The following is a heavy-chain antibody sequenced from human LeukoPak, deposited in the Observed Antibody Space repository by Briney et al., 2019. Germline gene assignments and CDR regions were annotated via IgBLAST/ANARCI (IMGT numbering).Heavy chain of an antibody. J-gene: IGHJ4*02. CDR2: INPSGGST. V-gene: IGHV1-46*01. CDR1: GYTFTGYY. Sequence: ASVKVSCKASGYTFTGYYMHWVRQAPGQGLEWMGIINPSGGSTSYAQKFQGRVTMTRDMSTSTVYMELSSLRSEDTAVYYCARVYGEVYFDYWGQGTLVTVSS. CDR3: ARVYGEVYFDY. D-gene: IGHD4-17*01.